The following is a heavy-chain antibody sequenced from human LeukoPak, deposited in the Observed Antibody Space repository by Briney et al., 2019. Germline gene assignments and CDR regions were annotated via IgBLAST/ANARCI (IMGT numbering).Heavy chain of an antibody. J-gene: IGHJ3*02. V-gene: IGHV1-18*01. D-gene: IGHD2-15*01. Sequence: ASEKVSCKASGYTFSNYGISWVRQAPGQGLEWMGWISAYNGDTNYAQKLQGRLTTTTDTSTSTAYMELRSLRSDDTAVYFCARDSGLKDCSGVSCYRAFDIWGQGTMITVS. CDR1: GYTFSNYG. CDR3: ARDSGLKDCSGVSCYRAFDI. CDR2: ISAYNGDT.